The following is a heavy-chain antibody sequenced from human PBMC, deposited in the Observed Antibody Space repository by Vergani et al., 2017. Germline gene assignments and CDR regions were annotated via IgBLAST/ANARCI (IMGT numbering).Heavy chain of an antibody. CDR1: GYSISSGYY. CDR2: IYHSGST. D-gene: IGHD6-19*01. CDR3: ARNPYYIAVAGNFAY. Sequence: QVQLQESGPGLVKPSETLSLTCAVSGYSISSGYYWGWIRQPPGKGLEWIGSIYHSGSTYYNPSLKSRVTISVDTSKNQFSLKLSSVTAADTAVYYCARNPYYIAVAGNFAYWGQGTLVTVSS. J-gene: IGHJ4*02. V-gene: IGHV4-38-2*01.